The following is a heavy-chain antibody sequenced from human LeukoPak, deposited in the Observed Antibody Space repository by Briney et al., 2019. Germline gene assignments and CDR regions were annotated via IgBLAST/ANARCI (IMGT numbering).Heavy chain of an antibody. CDR1: GFIFSNYA. CDR3: ARDRVSAFDI. V-gene: IGHV3-23*01. J-gene: IGHJ3*02. Sequence: GGSLRLSCATSGFIFSNYAVNWVRQAPGKGLEWVSIISGSGDTTYYADSVKGRFTISRDNAKNSLYLQMNSLRAEDTAVYYCARDRVSAFDIWGQGTMVTVSS. CDR2: ISGSGDTT. D-gene: IGHD4-11*01.